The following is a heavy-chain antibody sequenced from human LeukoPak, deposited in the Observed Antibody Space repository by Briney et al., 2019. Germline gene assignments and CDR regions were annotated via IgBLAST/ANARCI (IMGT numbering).Heavy chain of an antibody. Sequence: SETLSLTCAVYGGSLSGYYWSWIRQPPGKGLEWIGEINHSGSTNYNPSLKSRVTISVDTSKNQFSLKLSSVTAADTAVYYCARGGFWSGYYTRYFDYWGQGTLVTVSS. D-gene: IGHD3-3*01. V-gene: IGHV4-34*01. CDR1: GGSLSGYY. CDR2: INHSGST. J-gene: IGHJ4*02. CDR3: ARGGFWSGYYTRYFDY.